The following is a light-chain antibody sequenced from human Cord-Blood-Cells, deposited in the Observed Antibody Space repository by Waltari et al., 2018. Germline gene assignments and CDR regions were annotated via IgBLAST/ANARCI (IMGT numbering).Light chain of an antibody. CDR1: QSISSY. CDR2: AAS. CDR3: QQSYSTPPGT. V-gene: IGKV1-39*01. J-gene: IGKJ4*01. Sequence: DIQMTQSPSSLSASVGDRVTITCRASQSISSYLNWYQQKPGKAPKLLIYAASSLQSGVPSRFSDSGSGTDFTLTISSLQPEDFATYYCQQSYSTPPGTFGGGTKVEIK.